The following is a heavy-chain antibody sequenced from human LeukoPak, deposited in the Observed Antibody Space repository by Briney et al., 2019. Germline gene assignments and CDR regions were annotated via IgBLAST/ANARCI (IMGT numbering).Heavy chain of an antibody. CDR3: TRNNWFDP. J-gene: IGHJ5*02. CDR2: INHSGRT. Sequence: SETPSLTCGVYGGSLSGYYWSWIRQPPGKGLEWIGEINHSGRTNYNPSLKSRVTISLDTSKNQFSLKLSSVTAADTAIHYCTRNNWFDPWGQGTLVTVSS. CDR1: GGSLSGYY. V-gene: IGHV4-34*01.